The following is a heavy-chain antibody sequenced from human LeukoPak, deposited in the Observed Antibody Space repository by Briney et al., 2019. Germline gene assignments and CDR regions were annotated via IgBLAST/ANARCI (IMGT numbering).Heavy chain of an antibody. J-gene: IGHJ3*02. CDR1: GGSISSYY. D-gene: IGHD3-22*01. V-gene: IGHV4-59*01. Sequence: SETLSLTCTVFGGSISSYYWSWIRQPPGKGLEWIGYIYYSGSTNYNPSLKSRVTISVDTSKNQFSLKLSSVTAADTAVYYCARDRYYYDSSGYSDAFDIWGQGTMVTVSS. CDR2: IYYSGST. CDR3: ARDRYYYDSSGYSDAFDI.